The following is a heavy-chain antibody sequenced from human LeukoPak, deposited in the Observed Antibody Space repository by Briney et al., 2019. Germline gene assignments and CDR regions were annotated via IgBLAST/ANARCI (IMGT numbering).Heavy chain of an antibody. V-gene: IGHV1-46*01. CDR2: INPSGGST. J-gene: IGHJ5*02. D-gene: IGHD6-13*01. Sequence: ASVKVSCKASGYTFTSYYMHWVRQAPGKGLEWMGIINPSGGSTSYAQKFQGRVTMTRDTSTSTVYMELSSLRSEDTAVYYCAREGIAAALPTWGQGTLVTVSS. CDR1: GYTFTSYY. CDR3: AREGIAAALPT.